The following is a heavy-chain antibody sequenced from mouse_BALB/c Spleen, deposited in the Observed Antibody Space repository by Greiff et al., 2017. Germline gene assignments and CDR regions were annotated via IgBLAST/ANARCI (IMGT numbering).Heavy chain of an antibody. Sequence: EVKLVESGPSLVKPSQTLSLTCSVTGDSITSGYWNWIRKFPGNKLEYMGYISYSGSTYYNPSLKSRISITRDTSKNQYYLQLNSVTTEDTATYYCARWGTGTAYYAMDYWGQGTSVTVSS. CDR2: ISYSGST. D-gene: IGHD4-1*01. V-gene: IGHV3-8*02. CDR3: ARWGTGTAYYAMDY. CDR1: GDSITSGY. J-gene: IGHJ4*01.